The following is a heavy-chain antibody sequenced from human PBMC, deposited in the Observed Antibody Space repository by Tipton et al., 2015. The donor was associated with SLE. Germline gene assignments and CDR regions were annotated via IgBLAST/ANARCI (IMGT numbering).Heavy chain of an antibody. CDR2: TSNRGVTR. J-gene: IGHJ4*02. CDR3: ARSPSFCGGDCYSLYYFDS. D-gene: IGHD2-21*01. CDR1: GFTFSDYY. Sequence: SLRLSCAGSGFTFSDYYIAWIRQAPGKGLEWLSYTSNRGVTRFYAASVAGRITISRDNTQNFVFLQMESLRVEDTAVYYCARSPSFCGGDCYSLYYFDSWGQGTQVTVSS. V-gene: IGHV3-11*04.